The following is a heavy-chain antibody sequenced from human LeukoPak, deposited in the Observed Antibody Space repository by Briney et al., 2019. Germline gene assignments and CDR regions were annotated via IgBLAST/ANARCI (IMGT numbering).Heavy chain of an antibody. CDR2: ISAYNGNT. CDR3: ANLYYYDGSGSNFDI. V-gene: IGHV1-18*01. CDR1: GYTFTSYG. Sequence: ASVKVSCKASGYTFTSYGISWVRQAPGQGLEWMGWISAYNGNTNYAQKLQGRVTMTTDTSTSTAYMELRSLRSDDTAVYYCANLYYYDGSGSNFDIWSQGTMVTVSS. D-gene: IGHD3-22*01. J-gene: IGHJ3*02.